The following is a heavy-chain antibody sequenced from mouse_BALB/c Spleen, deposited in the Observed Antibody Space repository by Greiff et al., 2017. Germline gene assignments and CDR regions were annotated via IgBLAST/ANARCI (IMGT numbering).Heavy chain of an antibody. Sequence: VKLVESGPELVKPGASVKMSCKASGYTFTTYVMHWVKQRPGQGLEWIGNIYPSDSYTNYNQKFKDKATLTVDKSSSTAYMQLSSPTSEDSAVYYGTRCQDLRLPYYFDYWGQGTTLTVAA. J-gene: IGHJ2*01. CDR1: GYTFTTYV. V-gene: IGHV1-69*02. D-gene: IGHD1-2*01. CDR2: IYPSDSYT. CDR3: TRCQDLRLPYYFDY.